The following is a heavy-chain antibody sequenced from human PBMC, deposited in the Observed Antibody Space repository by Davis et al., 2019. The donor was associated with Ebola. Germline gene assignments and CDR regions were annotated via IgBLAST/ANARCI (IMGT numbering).Heavy chain of an antibody. D-gene: IGHD5-18*01. CDR2: IKSDGST. CDR3: TRGYGWTDY. V-gene: IGHV3-74*01. Sequence: GESLKISCAASGFTFSSYWMHWVRQAPGKGLVWVSRIKSDGSTIYADSVKGRFTISRDNAKNSLYLQMNSLRAEDTAVYYCTRGYGWTDYWGQGTLVTVSS. J-gene: IGHJ4*02. CDR1: GFTFSSYW.